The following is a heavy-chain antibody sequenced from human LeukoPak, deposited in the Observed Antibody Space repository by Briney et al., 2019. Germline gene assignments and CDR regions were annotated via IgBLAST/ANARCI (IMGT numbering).Heavy chain of an antibody. CDR3: ARDSRYCSGGSCYGYFDY. CDR1: GYTFTSYG. CDR2: IIPIFGSA. V-gene: IGHV1-69*13. Sequence: SVKVSCKASGYTFTSYGINWVRQAPGQGLEWMGGIIPIFGSANYAQKFQGRVTITADESTSTAYMELSSLRSEDTAVYYCARDSRYCSGGSCYGYFDYWGQGTLVTVSS. J-gene: IGHJ4*02. D-gene: IGHD2-15*01.